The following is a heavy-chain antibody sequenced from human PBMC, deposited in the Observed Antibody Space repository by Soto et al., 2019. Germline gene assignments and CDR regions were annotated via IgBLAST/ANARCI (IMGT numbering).Heavy chain of an antibody. CDR2: VKSKTESEAT. Sequence: EVQLVGSGGGLVEPGGSLRVSCGASGFTFTNAWMTWVRQAPGKVLEWVGRVKSKTESEATDYSAPVKGRFTISRDDSKNMLYLQMSSLKTEDTAVYYCTTSAGGRAYRYWGQGTLVTVSS. V-gene: IGHV3-15*07. D-gene: IGHD5-18*01. J-gene: IGHJ4*02. CDR1: GFTFTNAW. CDR3: TTSAGGRAYRY.